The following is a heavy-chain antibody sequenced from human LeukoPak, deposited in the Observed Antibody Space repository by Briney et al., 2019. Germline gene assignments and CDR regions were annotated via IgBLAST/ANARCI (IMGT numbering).Heavy chain of an antibody. Sequence: SETLSLTCAVSGGSISSSNWWSWVRQPPGEGLEWIGEVYHTGSSYYNPSLKSRVTISVDKSKSQFSLKLSSVTAADTAVYYCARGGTTVAGTFWFDPWGQGTLVTVSS. CDR1: GGSISSSNW. D-gene: IGHD6-19*01. J-gene: IGHJ5*02. V-gene: IGHV4-4*02. CDR2: VYHTGSS. CDR3: ARGGTTVAGTFWFDP.